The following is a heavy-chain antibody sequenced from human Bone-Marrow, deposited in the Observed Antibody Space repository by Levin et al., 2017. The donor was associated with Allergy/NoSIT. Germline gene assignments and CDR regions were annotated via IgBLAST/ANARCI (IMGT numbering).Heavy chain of an antibody. CDR1: GFTFSSYA. D-gene: IGHD4-17*01. J-gene: IGHJ5*02. Sequence: GESLKISCAASGFTFSSYAMSWVRQAPGKGLEWVSAISGSGGSTYYADSVKGRFTISRDNSKNTLYLQMNSLRAEDTAVYYCAKDVTTVTNWFDPWGQGTLVTVSS. V-gene: IGHV3-23*01. CDR3: AKDVTTVTNWFDP. CDR2: ISGSGGST.